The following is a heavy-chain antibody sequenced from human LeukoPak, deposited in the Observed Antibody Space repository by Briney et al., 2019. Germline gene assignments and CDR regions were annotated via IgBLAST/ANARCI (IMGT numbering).Heavy chain of an antibody. CDR3: ARERWHCRVNCYSVYYYALDV. J-gene: IGHJ6*02. V-gene: IGHV1-3*01. CDR2: INPGNGDT. D-gene: IGHD2-15*01. CDR1: GYTFTNYA. Sequence: ASVKVSCKGSGYTFTNYAVDWVRQAPGQRLEWLGWINPGNGDTKYSQNFHVRVSVTIDTSAATVYVELNSLRSEDTDVYYCARERWHCRVNCYSVYYYALDVWSQGTTVTVSS.